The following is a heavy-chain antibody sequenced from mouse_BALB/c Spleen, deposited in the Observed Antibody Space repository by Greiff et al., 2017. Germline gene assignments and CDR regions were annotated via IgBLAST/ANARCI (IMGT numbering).Heavy chain of an antibody. CDR1: GFSLSTSGMG. CDR2: IYWDDDK. Sequence: QVTLKESGPGILQPSQTLSLTCSFSGFSLSTSGMGVSWIRQPSGKGLEWLAHIYWDDDKRYNPSLKSRLTISKDTSRNQVFLKITSVDTADTATYYCARKGYGNYAMDYWGQGTSVTVSS. V-gene: IGHV8-12*01. D-gene: IGHD2-10*02. J-gene: IGHJ4*01. CDR3: ARKGYGNYAMDY.